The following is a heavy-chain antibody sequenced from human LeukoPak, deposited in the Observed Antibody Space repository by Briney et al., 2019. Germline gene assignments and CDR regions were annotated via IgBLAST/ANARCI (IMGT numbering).Heavy chain of an antibody. D-gene: IGHD2-15*01. CDR2: ITSSGTYI. J-gene: IGHJ5*01. CDR1: GFTFTSYS. V-gene: IGHV3-21*01. CDR3: ARDMGGYCSGGSCYSGWFDS. Sequence: GGSLRLSCAASGFTFTSYSMNWVRQAPGKGLEWVSSITSSGTYIYYADSVRGRFTISRDNAKNSLYLQMNSPRAEDTAVYYCARDMGGYCSGGSCYSGWFDSWGQGTLVTVSS.